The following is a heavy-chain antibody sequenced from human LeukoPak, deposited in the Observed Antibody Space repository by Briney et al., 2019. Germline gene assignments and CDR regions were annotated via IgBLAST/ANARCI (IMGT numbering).Heavy chain of an antibody. V-gene: IGHV3-66*02. CDR2: IYSGSST. Sequence: GGSLRLSCAASGFTVSSNYMSWVRQAPGKGLEWVSVIYSGSSTYYADSVKGRFTISRDNSKNTLYLQMNSLRAEDTAVYYCARNYQLLYSRSYYYYYYMDVWGKGTTVTVSS. CDR3: ARNYQLLYSRSYYYYYYMDV. J-gene: IGHJ6*03. CDR1: GFTVSSNY. D-gene: IGHD2-2*02.